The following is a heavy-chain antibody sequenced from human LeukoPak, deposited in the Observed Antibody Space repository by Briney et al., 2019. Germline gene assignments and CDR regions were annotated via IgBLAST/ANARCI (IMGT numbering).Heavy chain of an antibody. CDR2: ISGSGSTI. CDR1: GFTFSSYS. CDR3: ARVGHDYVYYYYYTDV. J-gene: IGHJ6*03. D-gene: IGHD4-17*01. Sequence: GGSLRLSCTASGFTFSSYSMNWVRQAPGKGLEWVSYISGSGSTIYYGDSVKGRFTISRDDAKNSLYLQMNSLRAEDTAVYYCARVGHDYVYYYYYTDVWGKGTTVTVSS. V-gene: IGHV3-48*04.